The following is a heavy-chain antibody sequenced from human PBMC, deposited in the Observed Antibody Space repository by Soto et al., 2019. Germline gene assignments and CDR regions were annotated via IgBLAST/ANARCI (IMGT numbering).Heavy chain of an antibody. CDR2: IYYNEIT. CDR3: ARIQYRNWFDP. CDR1: GGSISSYY. J-gene: IGHJ5*02. Sequence: PSETLSLTCTVSGGSISSYYWSWIRQPPGKGLEWIGYIYYNEITNYNPSLKSRVAISVDTSKNQFSLKLSSVTAADTAMYYCARIQYRNWFDPWGQGTRVTVSS. D-gene: IGHD5-12*01. V-gene: IGHV4-59*01.